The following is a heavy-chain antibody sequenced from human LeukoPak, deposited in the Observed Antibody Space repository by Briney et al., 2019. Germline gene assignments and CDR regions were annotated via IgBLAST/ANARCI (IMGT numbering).Heavy chain of an antibody. CDR3: AKGYCSSTSCYRLGAFDI. CDR1: GFTFSSYA. J-gene: IGHJ3*02. Sequence: GGSLRLSCAASGFTFSSYAMSWVRQAPGKGLEWVSAISGSGGSTYYADSVKGRFTISRDNSKNTLYLQMNSLRAEDAAVYYCAKGYCSSTSCYRLGAFDIWAKGQWSPSLQ. CDR2: ISGSGGST. V-gene: IGHV3-23*01. D-gene: IGHD2-2*01.